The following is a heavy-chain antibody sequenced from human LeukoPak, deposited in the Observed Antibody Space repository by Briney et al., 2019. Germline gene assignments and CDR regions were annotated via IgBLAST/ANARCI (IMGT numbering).Heavy chain of an antibody. J-gene: IGHJ4*02. Sequence: GGSLRLSCVASGFTFSTYSMNWVRQAPGKGLEWISYISSSTNTIYYADSVKGRFTISRDNAKNSLYLQMNSLRAEDTAVYYCARDSSRGWPGVSDYWGQGTLVTVSS. CDR1: GFTFSTYS. CDR3: ARDSSRGWPGVSDY. D-gene: IGHD6-19*01. CDR2: ISSSTNTI. V-gene: IGHV3-48*04.